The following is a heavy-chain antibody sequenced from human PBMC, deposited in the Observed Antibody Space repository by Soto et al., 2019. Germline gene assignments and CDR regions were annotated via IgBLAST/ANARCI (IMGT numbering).Heavy chain of an antibody. CDR1: GFAFSSHP. D-gene: IGHD3-10*01. V-gene: IGHV3-23*01. CDR2: ISDGGDLT. J-gene: IGHJ3*02. Sequence: GGSLRLSCAASGFAFSSHPMSWVRQAPEKGLEWVAGISDGGDLTYNAESVRGRFTISRDNSRNTLYLQMNSLRAEDTAVYYCARRVIGSSRAFDIWGQGTMVTVSS. CDR3: ARRVIGSSRAFDI.